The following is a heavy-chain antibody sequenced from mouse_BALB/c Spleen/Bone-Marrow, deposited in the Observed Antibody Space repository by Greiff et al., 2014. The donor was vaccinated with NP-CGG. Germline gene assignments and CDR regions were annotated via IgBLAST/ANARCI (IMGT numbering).Heavy chain of an antibody. CDR3: ARENYRYFYAMDY. V-gene: IGHV5-6-3*01. D-gene: IGHD2-14*01. J-gene: IGHJ4*01. CDR1: GFTFSNYG. CDR2: INSNGGST. Sequence: EVMLVESGGGLVQPGGSLKPSCAASGFTFSNYGMSWVRQTPDKRLELVATINSNGGSTYYPDSVKGRFTISRDNAKNTLYLQMSSLKSEHTAMYYCARENYRYFYAMDYWGQGTSVTVSS.